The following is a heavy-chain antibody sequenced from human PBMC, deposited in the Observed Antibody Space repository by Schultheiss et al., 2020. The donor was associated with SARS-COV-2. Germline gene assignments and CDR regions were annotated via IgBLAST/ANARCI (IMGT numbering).Heavy chain of an antibody. V-gene: IGHV1-2*04. CDR3: ARDLNPGIAGALDY. D-gene: IGHD6-19*01. Sequence: ASVKVSCKASGYTFTGYYMHWVRQAPGQGLEWMGIINPSGGSTSYAQKFQGWVTMTRDTSISTAYMELSSLRSDDTAVYYCARDLNPGIAGALDYWGQGTLVTVSS. CDR2: INPSGGST. J-gene: IGHJ4*02. CDR1: GYTFTGYY.